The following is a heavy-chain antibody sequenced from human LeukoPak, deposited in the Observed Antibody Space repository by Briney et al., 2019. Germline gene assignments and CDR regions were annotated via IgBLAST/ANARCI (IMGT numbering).Heavy chain of an antibody. J-gene: IGHJ1*01. CDR2: IYTSGST. Sequence: PSETLSLTCTVSGGSISSGSYYWSWIRQPAGKGLEWIGRIYTSGSTNYNPSLKSRVTISVDTSKNQFSLKLSSVTAADTAVYYCESLPGGWSYFQHWGQGTLVTVSS. V-gene: IGHV4-61*02. D-gene: IGHD6-19*01. CDR1: GGSISSGSYY. CDR3: ESLPGGWSYFQH.